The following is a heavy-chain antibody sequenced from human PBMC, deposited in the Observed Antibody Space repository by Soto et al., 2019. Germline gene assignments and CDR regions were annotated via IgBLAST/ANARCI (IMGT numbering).Heavy chain of an antibody. D-gene: IGHD3-10*01. CDR3: ARATMVRGVWSPGYYYGMDV. Sequence: SETLSLTCAVSGGSISSGVYSWIWIRQPPGKVLEWIGYIYHSGSTYYNPSLKSRVTISVDRSKNQFSLKLSSVTAADTAVYYCARATMVRGVWSPGYYYGMDVWGQGTTVTVSS. V-gene: IGHV4-30-2*01. CDR1: GGSISSGVYS. J-gene: IGHJ6*02. CDR2: IYHSGST.